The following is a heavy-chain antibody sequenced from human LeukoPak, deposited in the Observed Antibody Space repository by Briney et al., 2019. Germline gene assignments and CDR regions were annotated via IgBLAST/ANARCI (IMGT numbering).Heavy chain of an antibody. Sequence: PGGSLRLSCAASGFTFSSYWMTWVRQAPGEGLEWVANISQDGSETYYVDSVKGRFTISRDNAESSLYLQMNSLRAEDTAMYYCARGALLKYQLAIDYWGQGTLATVSS. D-gene: IGHD2-2*01. CDR2: ISQDGSET. J-gene: IGHJ4*02. CDR3: ARGALLKYQLAIDY. CDR1: GFTFSSYW. V-gene: IGHV3-7*05.